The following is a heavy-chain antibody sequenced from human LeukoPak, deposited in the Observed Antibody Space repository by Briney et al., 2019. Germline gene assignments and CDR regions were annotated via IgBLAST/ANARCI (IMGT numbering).Heavy chain of an antibody. Sequence: GGSLRLSCVASGFTFRTYAMSWVRQTPWMGLEWVSAISGSDPGTNHADSVKGRFTISRDNSKNTLYLQMNNLRAEDTAIYFCAKAPLGSCTGARCYSLDAWGKGTTVSVSS. J-gene: IGHJ6*03. CDR1: GFTFRTYA. CDR3: AKAPLGSCTGARCYSLDA. CDR2: ISGSDPGT. V-gene: IGHV3-23*01. D-gene: IGHD2-8*02.